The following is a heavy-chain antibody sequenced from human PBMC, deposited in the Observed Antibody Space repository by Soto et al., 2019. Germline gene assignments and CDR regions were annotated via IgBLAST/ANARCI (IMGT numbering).Heavy chain of an antibody. J-gene: IGHJ4*02. CDR3: ARDGYDGSGSPYPAY. CDR1: GGSMSDFF. Sequence: SQTQCLTCSVSGGSMSDFFWSWIRKSPERGLEWIGYVYYLGSTDYNPSLKSRVTISVDTSKRQFSLRLSSVTAADAAIYYCARDGYDGSGSPYPAYWGPGTQVTVSS. CDR2: VYYLGST. V-gene: IGHV4-59*01. D-gene: IGHD3-10*01.